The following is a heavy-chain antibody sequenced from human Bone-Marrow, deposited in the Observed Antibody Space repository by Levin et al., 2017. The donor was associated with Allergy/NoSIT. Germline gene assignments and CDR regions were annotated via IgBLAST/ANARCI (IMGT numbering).Heavy chain of an antibody. V-gene: IGHV1-18*01. CDR3: AKGEGFCDP. CDR1: DYTFSNYG. D-gene: IGHD3-3*01. J-gene: IGHJ5*02. Sequence: ASVKVSCKASDYTFSNYGITWVRQAPGQGLEWMGWITAYNGNTNYAQKFQGRVTMTTDTSTSTAFLELRSLRSDDTAVYYCAKGEGFCDPWGQGTLVTVSS. CDR2: ITAYNGNT.